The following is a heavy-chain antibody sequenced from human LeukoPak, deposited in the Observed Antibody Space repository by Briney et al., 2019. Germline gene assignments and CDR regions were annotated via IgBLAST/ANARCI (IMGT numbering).Heavy chain of an antibody. J-gene: IGHJ4*02. D-gene: IGHD6-13*01. Sequence: GGSLRLSCEASGFTFSTYWMSWVRQAPGKGPECVVNIKPDGSDKYYVDSMKGRFTISRDNAKNSLYLQMNSLRAEDTAVYYCAKECLGILRSRGAFDYWGQGTLVTVSS. CDR1: GFTFSTYW. CDR2: IKPDGSDK. V-gene: IGHV3-7*01. CDR3: AKECLGILRSRGAFDY.